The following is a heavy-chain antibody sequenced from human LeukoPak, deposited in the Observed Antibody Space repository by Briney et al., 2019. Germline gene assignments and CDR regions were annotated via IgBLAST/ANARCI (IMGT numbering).Heavy chain of an antibody. CDR2: IYNSGST. Sequence: SETLSLTCTVSGGSISTYYWSWIRQPPGKGLEWIGYIYNSGSTNYNPSLKSRVTISVDTSKNQFSLKLSSVTAADTAVYYCARKNSNSWYLDYWGQGTLVTVSS. CDR3: ARKNSNSWYLDY. D-gene: IGHD6-13*01. V-gene: IGHV4-59*01. CDR1: GGSISTYY. J-gene: IGHJ4*02.